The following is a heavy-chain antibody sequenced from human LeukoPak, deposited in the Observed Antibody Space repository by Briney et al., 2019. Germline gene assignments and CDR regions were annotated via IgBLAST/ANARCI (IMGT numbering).Heavy chain of an antibody. D-gene: IGHD6-19*01. CDR1: GGSISSYY. V-gene: IGHV4-59*08. J-gene: IGHJ4*02. CDR3: ARHAGYSSGWVDY. Sequence: KSSETLSLTCTVSGGSISSYYWSWIRQPPGKGLEWIGYIYYSGSTNYNPSLKSRVTISVDTSKNQFSLKLSSVTAADTAVHYCARHAGYSSGWVDYWGQGTLVTVSS. CDR2: IYYSGST.